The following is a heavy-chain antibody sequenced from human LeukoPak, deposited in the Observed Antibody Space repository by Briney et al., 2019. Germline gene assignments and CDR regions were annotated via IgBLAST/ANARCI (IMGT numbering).Heavy chain of an antibody. CDR3: VRDLVATIDHYYYGMDV. J-gene: IGHJ6*02. D-gene: IGHD5-12*01. CDR2: IYNSVST. V-gene: IGHV4-61*01. Sequence: PSETLSLTCIVSGGSVSSGSYYWSWIQQPPGKGLQWIGYIYNSVSTNYNPSVKSRVTISVDTSKNQLSLKLSSVTAADTAVYYCVRDLVATIDHYYYGMDVWGQGTTVTVSS. CDR1: GGSVSSGSYY.